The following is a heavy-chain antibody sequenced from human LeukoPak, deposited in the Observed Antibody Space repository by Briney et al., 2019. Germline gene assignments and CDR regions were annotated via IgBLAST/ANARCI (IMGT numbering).Heavy chain of an antibody. CDR2: ISAYNGNT. D-gene: IGHD3-10*01. Sequence: ASVKVSCKASGYTFTSYGISWVRQAPGQGLEWMGWISAYNGNTNYAQKLQGRVTMTTDTSTSTAYMELRSLRSDDTAVYYCARADTRFGTLRAFDIWGQGTMVTVSS. CDR3: ARADTRFGTLRAFDI. V-gene: IGHV1-18*04. CDR1: GYTFTSYG. J-gene: IGHJ3*02.